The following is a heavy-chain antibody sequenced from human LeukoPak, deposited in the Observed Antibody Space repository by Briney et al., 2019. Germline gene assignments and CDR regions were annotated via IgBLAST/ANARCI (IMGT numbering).Heavy chain of an antibody. CDR3: ARDQAGRHSDY. CDR1: GFTFDDYY. V-gene: IGHV3-11*04. D-gene: IGHD6-13*01. CDR2: ISSSGSTI. J-gene: IGHJ4*02. Sequence: GGSLRLSCAASGFTFDDYYMSWVRQAPGKGLEWVSYISSSGSTIYYADSVKGRFTISRDNAKNSLYLQMNSLRAEDSAVYYCARDQAGRHSDYWGQGTLVTVSS.